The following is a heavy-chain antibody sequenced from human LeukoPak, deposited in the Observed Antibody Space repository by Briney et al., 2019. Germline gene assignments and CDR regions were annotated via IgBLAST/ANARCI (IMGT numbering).Heavy chain of an antibody. CDR2: ISYDGGNT. V-gene: IGHV3-30-3*01. D-gene: IGHD1-1*01. CDR1: GFTFSSNA. J-gene: IGHJ4*02. Sequence: GRSLRLSCAASGFTFSSNAIHWVRQAPGKGLEWVAEISYDGGNTYYADSVKGRFTISRDNSKNTLYLQMNSLRAEDTAVYYCAKEDTGIHFDYWGQGTLVTVSS. CDR3: AKEDTGIHFDY.